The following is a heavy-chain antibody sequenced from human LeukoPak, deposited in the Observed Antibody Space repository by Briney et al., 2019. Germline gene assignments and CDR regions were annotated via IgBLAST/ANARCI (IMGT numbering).Heavy chain of an antibody. V-gene: IGHV4-59*01. Sequence: SETLSLTCTVTGGSISSYYWSWIRQPPRKGLEWIGYIYCTGSTNYNPSLKSRVTISVDTSKNQFSLKLGSVTAADTAVYYCARQQLSQLYYFDNWGQGTLVTVSS. D-gene: IGHD6-13*01. CDR2: IYCTGST. CDR3: ARQQLSQLYYFDN. CDR1: GGSISSYY. J-gene: IGHJ4*02.